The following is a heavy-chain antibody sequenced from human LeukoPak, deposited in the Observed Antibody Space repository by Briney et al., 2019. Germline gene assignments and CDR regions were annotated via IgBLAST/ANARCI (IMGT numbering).Heavy chain of an antibody. J-gene: IGHJ4*02. CDR3: ARLWGLARRRELDY. CDR2: INHSGST. CDR1: GGSFSGYY. Sequence: SETLSLTCAVYGGSFSGYYWSWIRQPPGKGLEWIGEINHSGSTNYNPSLKSRVTISVDTSKNQFSLKLSSVTAADTAVYYCARLWGLARRRELDYWGQGTLVTVSS. V-gene: IGHV4-34*01. D-gene: IGHD1-26*01.